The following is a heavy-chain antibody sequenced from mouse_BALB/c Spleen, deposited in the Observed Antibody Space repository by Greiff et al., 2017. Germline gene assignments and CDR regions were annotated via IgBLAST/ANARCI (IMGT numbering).Heavy chain of an antibody. V-gene: IGHV1S81*02. CDR3: ARDGD. D-gene: IGHD1-2*01. CDR1: GYTFTSYW. CDR2: INPSNGRT. J-gene: IGHJ2*01. Sequence: VQLQQPGAELVKPGASVKLSCKASGYTFTSYWMHWVKQRPGQGLEWIGEINPSNGRTNYNEKFKSKATLTVDKSSSTAYMQLSSLTSEDSAVYYCARDGDWGQGTTLTVSS.